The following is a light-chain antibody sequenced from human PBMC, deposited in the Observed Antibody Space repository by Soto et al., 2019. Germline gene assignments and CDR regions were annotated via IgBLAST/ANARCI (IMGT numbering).Light chain of an antibody. V-gene: IGLV2-14*01. CDR2: EVT. CDR1: SSDIGAYNY. Sequence: QSALTQPASVSGSPGQSITISCIGTSSDIGAYNYVSWYQQHPGKVPKLMIYEVTNRPSGLSNRFSGSKSGNTASLTISGLQAEDEAEYFCSSYSSTSTLYVFGTGTKVTV. J-gene: IGLJ1*01. CDR3: SSYSSTSTLYV.